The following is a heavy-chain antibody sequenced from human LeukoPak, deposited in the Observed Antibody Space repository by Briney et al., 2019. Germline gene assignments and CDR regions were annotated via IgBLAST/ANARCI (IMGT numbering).Heavy chain of an antibody. D-gene: IGHD6-13*01. Sequence: GGSLRLSCAASGFTFSSYDMHWVRQATGKGLEWVSAIGTAGDTYYPGSVKGRFTISRENAKNSLYLQMNSLRAGDTAVYYCARGGIAAAGTDYYYYGMDVWGQGTTVTVSS. CDR1: GFTFSSYD. V-gene: IGHV3-13*04. J-gene: IGHJ6*02. CDR3: ARGGIAAAGTDYYYYGMDV. CDR2: IGTAGDT.